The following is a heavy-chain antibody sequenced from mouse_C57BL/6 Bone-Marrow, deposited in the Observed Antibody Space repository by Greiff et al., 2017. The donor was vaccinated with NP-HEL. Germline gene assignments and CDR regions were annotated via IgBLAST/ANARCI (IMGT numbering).Heavy chain of an antibody. Sequence: QVQLQQPGAEFVKPGASVKLSCKASGYTFTSYWMHWVKQRPGRGLEWIGRIDPNSGGTKYNEKFKSKATLTVDKTSSHAYMQLSSLTSEDSAVYYCAREGNDGYYVWYFDVWGTGTTVTVSS. J-gene: IGHJ1*03. CDR1: GYTFTSYW. CDR3: AREGNDGYYVWYFDV. V-gene: IGHV1-72*01. D-gene: IGHD2-3*01. CDR2: IDPNSGGT.